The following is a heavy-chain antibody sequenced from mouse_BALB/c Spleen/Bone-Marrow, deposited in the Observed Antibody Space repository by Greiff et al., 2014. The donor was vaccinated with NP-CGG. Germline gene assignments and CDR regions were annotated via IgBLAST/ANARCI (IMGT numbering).Heavy chain of an antibody. D-gene: IGHD2-10*01. J-gene: IGHJ1*01. CDR1: DYTFTSYR. CDR3: TLAYFGQGDWFFDA. CDR2: IYPGNSDT. V-gene: IGHV1-5*01. Sequence: SGTVLARPGASVKMSCKASDYTFTSYRVHWLKQRPGQGLEWIGAIYPGNSDTSYNQKFKGKAELTAVTSTSTAYMDLSSLTNEDSAVYYCTLAYFGQGDWFFDAWGAGTTVTVSS.